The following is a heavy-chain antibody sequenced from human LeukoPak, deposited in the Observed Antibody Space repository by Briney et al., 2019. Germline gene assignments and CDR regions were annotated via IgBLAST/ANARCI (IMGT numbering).Heavy chain of an antibody. D-gene: IGHD5-18*01. CDR2: INHSGST. J-gene: IGHJ4*02. V-gene: IGHV4-34*01. CDR3: ARQRGERGYSYGTFDY. CDR1: GGSFSGYY. Sequence: SETLSLTCAVYGGSFSGYYWSWIRQPPGKGLEWIGEINHSGSTNYNPSLKSRVTISVDTSKNQFSLKLSSVTAADTAVYYCARQRGERGYSYGTFDYWGQGTLVTVSS.